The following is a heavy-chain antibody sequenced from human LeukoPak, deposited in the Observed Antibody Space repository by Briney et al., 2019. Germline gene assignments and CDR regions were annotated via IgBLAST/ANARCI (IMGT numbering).Heavy chain of an antibody. D-gene: IGHD1-26*01. CDR2: INPSGGST. Sequence: ASVQVSCKASGYTFTSYYMHWVRQAPGKGLEWMGIINPSGGSTSYAQKFQGRVTMTRDTSTSTVYMELSSLRSEDTAVYYCARESEELLDYFDYWGQGTLVTVSS. J-gene: IGHJ4*02. CDR1: GYTFTSYY. CDR3: ARESEELLDYFDY. V-gene: IGHV1-46*01.